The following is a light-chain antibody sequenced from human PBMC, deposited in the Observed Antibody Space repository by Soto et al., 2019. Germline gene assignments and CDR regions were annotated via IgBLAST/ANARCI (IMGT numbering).Light chain of an antibody. Sequence: EIVMTQSPATLSLSPGERATLSCRASQSVNNHLAWYQQKPGQAPRLLIYGASTRATGIPARFSGSGSGTEFTLTISSLQSEDFAVFYCQQYDNWPPFTFGPGTKVYVK. CDR1: QSVNNH. CDR2: GAS. V-gene: IGKV3-15*01. CDR3: QQYDNWPPFT. J-gene: IGKJ3*01.